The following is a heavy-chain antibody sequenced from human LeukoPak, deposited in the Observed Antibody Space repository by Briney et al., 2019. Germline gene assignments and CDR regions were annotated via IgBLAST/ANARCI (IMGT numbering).Heavy chain of an antibody. D-gene: IGHD6-13*01. V-gene: IGHV4-59*01. CDR3: ARETAAAGTWFDP. CDR1: GGSISSYY. J-gene: IGHJ5*02. CDR2: IYHSGST. Sequence: SETLSLTCTVSGGSISSYYWSWIRQPPGKGLEWIGYIYHSGSTNYNPSLKSRVTISVDTSKNQFSLKLSSVTAADTAVYYCARETAAAGTWFDPWGQGTPVTVSS.